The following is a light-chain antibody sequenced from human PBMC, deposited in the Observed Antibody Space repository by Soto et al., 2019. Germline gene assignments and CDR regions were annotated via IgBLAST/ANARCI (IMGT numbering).Light chain of an antibody. J-gene: IGKJ4*01. CDR1: QSVSSN. CDR3: QQYNNWPLT. V-gene: IGKV3-15*01. CDR2: GAS. Sequence: ILITQSPATLSVSPGERATLSCRASQSVSSNLAWYQQKHGQAPRLLIYGASTRDTGIPARFSGRGSGTEFTLPISRLQSEDFSVYYCQQYNNWPLTFGGGTKV.